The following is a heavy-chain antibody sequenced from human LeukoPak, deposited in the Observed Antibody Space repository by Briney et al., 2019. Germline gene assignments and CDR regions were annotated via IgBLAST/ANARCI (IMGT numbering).Heavy chain of an antibody. V-gene: IGHV4-59*01. Sequence: KPSETLSLTCTVSGGSISSYYWSWIRQPPGKGLEWIGYIYYSGSTNYNPSLKSRVTISVDTSKNQFSLKLSSVTAADTAVYYCARCGGDCYYSPAFDIWGQGTMVTVSS. J-gene: IGHJ3*02. CDR2: IYYSGST. CDR1: GGSISSYY. CDR3: ARCGGDCYYSPAFDI. D-gene: IGHD2-21*02.